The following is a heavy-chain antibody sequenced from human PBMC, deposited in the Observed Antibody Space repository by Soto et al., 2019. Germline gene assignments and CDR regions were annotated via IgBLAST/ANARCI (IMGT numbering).Heavy chain of an antibody. J-gene: IGHJ4*02. Sequence: GDALKLSCTGSGYHFNRYWIGWVRQMPGTGLEWMGIIYPGDFDTRYSQSFQGHLTMSVDKSINTAYLQWSSLETSDTAMYYCARLRRDSYGYQEVFDDWGQGTPLTVVS. CDR2: IYPGDFDT. CDR3: ARLRRDSYGYQEVFDD. D-gene: IGHD5-18*01. CDR1: GYHFNRYW. V-gene: IGHV5-51*01.